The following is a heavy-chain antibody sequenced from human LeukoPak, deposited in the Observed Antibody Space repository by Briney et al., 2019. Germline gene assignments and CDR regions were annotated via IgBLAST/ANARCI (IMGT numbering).Heavy chain of an antibody. CDR1: GGSISSSSYY. V-gene: IGHV4-39*01. Sequence: SETLSLTCTVSGGSISSSSYYWGWIRQPPGKGLEWIGSIYYSGSTYYNPSLKSRVTISVDTSKNQFSLKLSSVTAADTAVYYCARRRSSSWYFDLWGRGTLVTVSS. CDR2: IYYSGST. J-gene: IGHJ2*01. CDR3: ARRRSSSWYFDL. D-gene: IGHD6-13*01.